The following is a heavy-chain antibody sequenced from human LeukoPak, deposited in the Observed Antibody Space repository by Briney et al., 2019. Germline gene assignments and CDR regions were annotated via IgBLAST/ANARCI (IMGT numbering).Heavy chain of an antibody. J-gene: IGHJ4*02. CDR2: ISSSSSYI. Sequence: PGGSLRLSCAASGFTFSSYEMNWVRQAPGKGLEWVSSISSSSSYIYYADSVKGRFTISRDNAKNSLYLQMNSLRAEDTAVYYCARGGYYYDSSGYYRTTRRGFDYWGQGTLVTVSS. CDR3: ARGGYYYDSSGYYRTTRRGFDY. V-gene: IGHV3-21*01. CDR1: GFTFSSYE. D-gene: IGHD3-22*01.